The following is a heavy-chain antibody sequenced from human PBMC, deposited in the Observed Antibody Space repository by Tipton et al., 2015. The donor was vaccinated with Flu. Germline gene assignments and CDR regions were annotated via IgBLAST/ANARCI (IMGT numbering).Heavy chain of an antibody. V-gene: IGHV4-39*07. Sequence: TLSLTCTVSGDSISSSAYFWGWVRQPPGKGLQWIAIIYYDGSTYYNPSLRSRVTISQETSKNQFSLYVNSVSAADTAVYYCARLVIDHSGSGNYGMDVWDQGP. D-gene: IGHD3-10*01. J-gene: IGHJ6*02. CDR2: IYYDGST. CDR3: ARLVIDHSGSGNYGMDV. CDR1: GDSISSSAYF.